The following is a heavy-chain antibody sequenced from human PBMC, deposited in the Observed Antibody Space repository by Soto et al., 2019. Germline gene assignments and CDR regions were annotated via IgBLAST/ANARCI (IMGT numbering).Heavy chain of an antibody. J-gene: IGHJ4*02. CDR2: IRSKPNNYAT. CDR3: TRHLSDY. Sequence: EVQLVESGGGLVQPGGSLKLSCAASGFTVTGSAMHWVRQASGKGLEWVGRIRSKPNNYATAYAASVQGRFTISRDDSKSTAYLQMNSLKTEDTAVYYCTRHLSDYWGQGTLVTVSS. CDR1: GFTVTGSA. V-gene: IGHV3-73*01.